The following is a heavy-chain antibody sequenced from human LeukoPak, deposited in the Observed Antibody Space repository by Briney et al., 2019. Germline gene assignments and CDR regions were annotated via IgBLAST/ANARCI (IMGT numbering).Heavy chain of an antibody. J-gene: IGHJ4*02. Sequence: ASVKVSCKASGYTFTSYAMHWVRQAPGQRLEWMGWINAGNGNTKCSQKFQGRVTMTRNTSISTAYMELSSLRSEDTAVYYCAREGWDSGYEHFDYWGQGTLVTVSS. CDR1: GYTFTSYA. CDR3: AREGWDSGYEHFDY. D-gene: IGHD5-12*01. CDR2: INAGNGNT. V-gene: IGHV1-3*01.